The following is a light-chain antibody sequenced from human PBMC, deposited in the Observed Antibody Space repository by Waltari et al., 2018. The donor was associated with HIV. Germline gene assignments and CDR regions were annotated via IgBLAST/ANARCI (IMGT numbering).Light chain of an antibody. V-gene: IGLV2-14*03. CDR2: DVT. CDR1: SSAVAGYHY. J-gene: IGLJ1*01. Sequence: QCALTQPASVSGSRGPSITISCTGTSSAVAGYHYVSWYQQHPGKAPKLMIYDVTNRPSGVSNRFSGSKSANTASLTISGLQAEDDADYYCSSYTSNSRVFGTGTKVTVL. CDR3: SSYTSNSRV.